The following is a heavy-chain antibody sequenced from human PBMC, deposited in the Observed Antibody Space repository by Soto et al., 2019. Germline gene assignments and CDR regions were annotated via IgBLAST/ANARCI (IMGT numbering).Heavy chain of an antibody. CDR2: VYFAGSI. CDR1: GASLTSYY. J-gene: IGHJ5*01. V-gene: IGHV4-59*01. CDR3: TGAYYDIDGYILDS. D-gene: IGHD3-22*01. Sequence: SQTPSLTYTVSGASLTSYYWSWIRQPPGKGLEWIGFVYFAGSINYNPSLKSRVTISVDTATNQFSLSLSSVTAADTAVYYCTGAYYDIDGYILDSWGQGTSVTVSS.